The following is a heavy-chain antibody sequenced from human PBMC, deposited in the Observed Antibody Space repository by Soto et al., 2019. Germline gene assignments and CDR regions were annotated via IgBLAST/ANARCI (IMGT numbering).Heavy chain of an antibody. D-gene: IGHD3-16*01. CDR1: GGSISSYY. V-gene: IGHV4-59*01. Sequence: SETLSLTCTVSGGSISSYYWSWIRQPPGKGLEWIGYIYYSGSTNYSPSLKSRVTISVDTPKNQFSLKLSSVTAADTAVYYCGGGGGGSYYFDYWGQGTLVTVSS. CDR3: GGGGGGSYYFDY. CDR2: IYYSGST. J-gene: IGHJ4*02.